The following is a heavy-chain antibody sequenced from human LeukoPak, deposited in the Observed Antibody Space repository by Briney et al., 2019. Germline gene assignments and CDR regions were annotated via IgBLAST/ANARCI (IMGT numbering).Heavy chain of an antibody. D-gene: IGHD6-13*01. Sequence: GGSLRLSCAASGFTVSSNYMSWVRQAPGKGLEWVSVIYSGGSTYYADSVKGRFTISRDNYKNTLYLQMNSLRAEDTAVYYCASDSSSWYGGTNWGQGTLVTVSS. CDR3: ASDSSSWYGGTN. V-gene: IGHV3-66*02. J-gene: IGHJ4*02. CDR2: IYSGGST. CDR1: GFTVSSNY.